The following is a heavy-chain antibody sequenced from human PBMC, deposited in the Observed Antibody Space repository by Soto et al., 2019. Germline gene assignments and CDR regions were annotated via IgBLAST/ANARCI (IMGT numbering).Heavy chain of an antibody. CDR3: VAGSSIAARPWTPTPLSDY. Sequence: HPGGSLRLSCASSGFTFSSYWMHWVRQAPGKGLVWVSRINSDGSSTSYADSVKGRFTISRDNAKNTLYLQMNSLRAEDTAVYYCVAGSSIAARPWTPTPLSDYWGQGTLVTVSS. CDR2: INSDGSST. V-gene: IGHV3-74*01. J-gene: IGHJ4*02. CDR1: GFTFSSYW. D-gene: IGHD6-6*01.